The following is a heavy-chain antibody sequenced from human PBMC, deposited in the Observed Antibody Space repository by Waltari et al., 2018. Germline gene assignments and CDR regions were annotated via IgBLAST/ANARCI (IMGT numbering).Heavy chain of an antibody. CDR3: ARDAFAPTWYFDL. CDR1: GGSFSGYY. V-gene: IGHV3-11*04. CDR2: ISSSSSTI. Sequence: QVQLQQWSAGLLTPSATLSLTCTVYGGSFSGYYCSWLRKPPGKGLEWVSYISSSSSTIYYADSVKGRFTISRDNAKTSLYLQMNSLRAEDTAVYYCARDAFAPTWYFDLWGRGTLVTVSS. J-gene: IGHJ2*01. D-gene: IGHD1-1*01.